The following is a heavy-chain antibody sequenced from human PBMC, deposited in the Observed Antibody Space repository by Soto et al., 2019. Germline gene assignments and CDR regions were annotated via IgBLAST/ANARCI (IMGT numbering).Heavy chain of an antibody. Sequence: EVQLVESGGGLVQPGGSLRLSCAASGFTFSSYWMSWVRQAPGKGLEWVANIKQDGSEKYYVDSVKGLFTISRDNAKNSLYLQMNSLRAEDTAVYYCARDPSILLVPAATYYYYYDGMDVWGQGTTVTVSS. V-gene: IGHV3-7*01. J-gene: IGHJ6*02. CDR1: GFTFSSYW. CDR3: ARDPSILLVPAATYYYYYDGMDV. D-gene: IGHD2-2*01. CDR2: IKQDGSEK.